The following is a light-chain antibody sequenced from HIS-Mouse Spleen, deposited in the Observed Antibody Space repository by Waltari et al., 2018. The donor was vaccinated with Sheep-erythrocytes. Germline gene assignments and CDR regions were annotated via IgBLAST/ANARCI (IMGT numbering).Light chain of an antibody. CDR3: QQSYSTPYT. Sequence: DIQMTQSASSLSASVGDRVASTCRASQSISSYLNWYQQKPGKAPKLLIYAASSLQSGVPSRVSGSGSGTEFTLTISSLQPEYFATDYCQQSYSTPYTFGQGTKLEIK. CDR2: AAS. V-gene: IGKV1-39*01. J-gene: IGKJ2*01. CDR1: QSISSY.